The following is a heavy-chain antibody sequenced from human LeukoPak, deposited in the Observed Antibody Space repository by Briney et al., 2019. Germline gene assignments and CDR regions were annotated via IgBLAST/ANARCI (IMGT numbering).Heavy chain of an antibody. J-gene: IGHJ4*02. CDR1: GFTFSNYW. CDR2: IKQDGSEK. D-gene: IGHD4-23*01. V-gene: IGHV3-7*01. Sequence: PGGSLRLSCAASGFTFSNYWMSWVRQAPGKGLEWVANIKQDGSEKYYVDSVKGRFTISRDNAKNSLYLQMNSLRAEDTAVYYCAREDGGNYFDYWGQGTLVTVSS. CDR3: AREDGGNYFDY.